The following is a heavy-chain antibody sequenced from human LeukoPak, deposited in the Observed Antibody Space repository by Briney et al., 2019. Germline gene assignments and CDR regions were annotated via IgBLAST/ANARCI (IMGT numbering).Heavy chain of an antibody. CDR2: IDYSGSS. CDR1: GASISTYY. Sequence: SETLSLTCAVSGASISTYYWGWIRQPPGKRLEWLGYIDYSGSSNYNPSLKCRVTISVDTSKNQFSLKLNSVTAADTAVYYCARLVTYDFNGYFVDNWGQGTLVTVSS. V-gene: IGHV4-59*01. CDR3: ARLVTYDFNGYFVDN. D-gene: IGHD3-22*01. J-gene: IGHJ4*02.